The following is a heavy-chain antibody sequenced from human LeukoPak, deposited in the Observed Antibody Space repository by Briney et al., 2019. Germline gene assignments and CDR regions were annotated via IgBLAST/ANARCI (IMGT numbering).Heavy chain of an antibody. J-gene: IGHJ4*02. D-gene: IGHD5-12*01. CDR3: MRGGIGYDSDY. V-gene: IGHV4-30-2*01. Sequence: SETLSLTCTVSGGSISSNAYYCSWIRQPPGKGLEWVGYIRHNGNTYYNPSLKSRVTISADRSKNQFSLNLSSVTAADTAVYYCMRGGIGYDSDYWGQGTLVTVSS. CDR2: IRHNGNT. CDR1: GGSISSNAYY.